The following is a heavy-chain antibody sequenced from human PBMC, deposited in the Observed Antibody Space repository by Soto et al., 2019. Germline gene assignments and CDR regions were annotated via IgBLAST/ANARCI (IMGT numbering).Heavy chain of an antibody. D-gene: IGHD3-9*01. CDR1: GFTFSSYG. Sequence: QVQLVESGGGVVQPGRSLRLSCAASGFTFSSYGMHWVRQAPGKGLEWVAVISYDGSNKYYADSVKGRFTISRDNSKNTLYLQMNSLRAEDTAVYYCAKALSPFLTGYDKYYFDSWGQGTLVTVSS. V-gene: IGHV3-30*18. CDR2: ISYDGSNK. J-gene: IGHJ4*02. CDR3: AKALSPFLTGYDKYYFDS.